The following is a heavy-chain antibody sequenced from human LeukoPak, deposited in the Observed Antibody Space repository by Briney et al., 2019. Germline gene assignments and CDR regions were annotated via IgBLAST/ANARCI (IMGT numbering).Heavy chain of an antibody. CDR2: IKQDGSEK. D-gene: IGHD1-26*01. CDR1: GLTLSAYW. Sequence: GGSLRLSCAASGLTLSAYWMSWFRQAPGKGLEWVANIKQDGSEKIYVGSVKGRFTISRDNAKNSLYLQMNSLRVEDTAVYYRARDVIVGAPGADYWGQGTLVTVSS. J-gene: IGHJ4*02. CDR3: ARDVIVGAPGADY. V-gene: IGHV3-7*01.